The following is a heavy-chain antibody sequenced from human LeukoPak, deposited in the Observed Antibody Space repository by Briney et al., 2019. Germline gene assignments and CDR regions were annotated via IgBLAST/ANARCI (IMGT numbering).Heavy chain of an antibody. V-gene: IGHV3-30*03. J-gene: IGHJ4*02. CDR2: ISYDGSNK. D-gene: IGHD3-9*01. CDR3: ARDDYDILTGSFFDY. CDR1: GFTFSSYG. Sequence: GGSLRLSCAASGFTFSSYGMHWVRQAPGKGLEWVAVISYDGSNKYYADSVKGRFTISRDNSKNTLYLQMNSLRAEDTAVYYCARDDYDILTGSFFDYWGQGTLVTVSS.